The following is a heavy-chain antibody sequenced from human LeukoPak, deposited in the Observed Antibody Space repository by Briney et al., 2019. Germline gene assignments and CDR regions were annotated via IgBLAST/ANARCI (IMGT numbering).Heavy chain of an antibody. CDR1: GCTFSSHD. Sequence: GRSLRLSCAASGCTFSSHDMHWVRQARGKGLEWVAVISSDGNNNVYADSVKGRFTISRDNSKNTLYLQMNSLRVEDTAVYYCVRPASGSYYFDHWGQGTLVTVSS. CDR3: VRPASGSYYFDH. D-gene: IGHD1-26*01. J-gene: IGHJ4*02. V-gene: IGHV3-30-3*01. CDR2: ISSDGNNN.